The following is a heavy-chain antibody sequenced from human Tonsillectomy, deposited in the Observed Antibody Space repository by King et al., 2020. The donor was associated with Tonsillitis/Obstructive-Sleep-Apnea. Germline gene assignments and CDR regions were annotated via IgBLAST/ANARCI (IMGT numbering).Heavy chain of an antibody. CDR3: ARDQRRGYSGYANDY. CDR2: INTNTGNP. D-gene: IGHD5-12*01. J-gene: IGHJ4*02. V-gene: IGHV7-4-1*02. CDR1: GYSFTSYT. Sequence: VQLVESGSELNKPGASVKVSCKASGYSFTSYTLNWVRQAPGQGLEWMGCINTNTGNPTYAQGFTGRFVFSLDTSVSTAYLPISSLKAEDTAVYYCARDQRRGYSGYANDYWGQGILVTVSS.